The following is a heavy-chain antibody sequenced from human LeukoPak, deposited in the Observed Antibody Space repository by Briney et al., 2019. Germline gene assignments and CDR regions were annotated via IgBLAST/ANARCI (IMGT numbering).Heavy chain of an antibody. D-gene: IGHD3-22*01. CDR2: IYTSGST. J-gene: IGHJ4*02. CDR1: GGSISTYY. CDR3: ARHEYYYDSLDY. V-gene: IGHV4-59*08. Sequence: SETLSLTCTVSGGSISTYYWSWIRQPPGKGLEWIGRIYTSGSTNYNPSLKSRVTISVDTSKNQFSLKLSSVTAADTAVYYCARHEYYYDSLDYWGQGTLVTVSS.